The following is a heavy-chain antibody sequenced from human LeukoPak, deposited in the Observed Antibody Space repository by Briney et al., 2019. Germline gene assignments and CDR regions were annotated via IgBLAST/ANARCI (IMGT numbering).Heavy chain of an antibody. CDR3: ARDRPHYDFWSGYYSDPRDY. CDR1: GYSISSGYY. J-gene: IGHJ4*02. CDR2: IYHSGST. D-gene: IGHD3-3*01. Sequence: PSETLSLTCAVSGYSISSGYYWGWIRQPPGKGLEWIGSIYHSGSTYYNPSLKGRVTISVDTSKNQFSLKLSSVTAADTAVYYCARDRPHYDFWSGYYSDPRDYWGQGTLVTVSS. V-gene: IGHV4-38-2*02.